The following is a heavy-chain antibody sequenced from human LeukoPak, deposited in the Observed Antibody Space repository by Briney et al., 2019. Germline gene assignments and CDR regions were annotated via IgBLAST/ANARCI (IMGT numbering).Heavy chain of an antibody. CDR3: ARDLGTGNYFDY. J-gene: IGHJ4*02. CDR2: IKSDGSDT. Sequence: PGGSLRLSCAASGFTLSSYWMHWVRQVPGKGLVWVSRIKSDGSDTRYADSVKGRFTISRDNAKNTLYLQMNSLRAEDTAVYYCARDLGTGNYFDYWGQGTLVTVSS. D-gene: IGHD1-1*01. V-gene: IGHV3-74*01. CDR1: GFTLSSYW.